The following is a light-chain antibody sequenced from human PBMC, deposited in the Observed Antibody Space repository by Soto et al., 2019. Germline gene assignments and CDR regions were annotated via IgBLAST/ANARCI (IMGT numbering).Light chain of an antibody. CDR2: DDS. V-gene: IGLV3-21*02. J-gene: IGLJ3*02. CDR3: QVWDGSSDHEEWV. CDR1: NIGSNS. Sequence: SYELTQPPSLSLAPGQTATITFGGNNIGSNSVHWYQHKPGQAPVLVVYDDSDRPSGIPERFSGSNSGNTAALTISRVDAGDEADYYCQVWDGSSDHEEWVFGGGTKRTVL.